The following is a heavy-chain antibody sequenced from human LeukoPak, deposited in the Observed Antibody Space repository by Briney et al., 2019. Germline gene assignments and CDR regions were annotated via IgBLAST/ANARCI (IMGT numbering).Heavy chain of an antibody. Sequence: GGSLRLSCAASGVTFSSYAMHWVRQAPGKGLEWVAVVSYDGSNKYYADSVTGRFTISRDNSKNTLFLQMNSLRAEDAAVYYCATIGDRRTGELYRIDYWGQGTLVTVSS. CDR2: VSYDGSNK. CDR1: GVTFSSYA. V-gene: IGHV3-30-3*01. D-gene: IGHD7-27*01. CDR3: ATIGDRRTGELYRIDY. J-gene: IGHJ4*02.